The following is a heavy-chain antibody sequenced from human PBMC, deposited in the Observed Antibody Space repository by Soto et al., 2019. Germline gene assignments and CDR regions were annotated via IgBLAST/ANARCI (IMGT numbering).Heavy chain of an antibody. J-gene: IGHJ4*02. Sequence: QVQLVESGGGVVQPGTSLRPSCAASGFTFKNYGMHWVRQAPGKGLEWVAIVYYDGSNQYYADSVKGRFTISRDNSKNTLYLQMNSLRVDDTAMYYCARDLSDYWGQGTLVTVSS. V-gene: IGHV3-33*01. CDR2: VYYDGSNQ. CDR1: GFTFKNYG. CDR3: ARDLSDY.